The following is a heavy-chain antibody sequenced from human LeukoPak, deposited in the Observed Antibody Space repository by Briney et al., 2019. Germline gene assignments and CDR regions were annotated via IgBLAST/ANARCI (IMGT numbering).Heavy chain of an antibody. CDR2: INDRGST. J-gene: IGHJ6*02. CDR3: VRDSRYGSGWFEDGLDF. Sequence: SEILSLTCTVSGDSVRSYYWSWIRQPPGQGLEWLGHINDRGSTNYNPSLQGRVTISIDTSKNQFSLKVNSVTAADTAVYYCVRDSRYGSGWFEDGLDFWGQGTAVTVSS. D-gene: IGHD6-13*01. V-gene: IGHV4-59*02. CDR1: GDSVRSYY.